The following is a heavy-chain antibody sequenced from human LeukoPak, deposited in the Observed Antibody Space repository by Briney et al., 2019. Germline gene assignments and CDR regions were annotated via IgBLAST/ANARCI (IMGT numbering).Heavy chain of an antibody. Sequence: GGSLRLSCAASGFTFSSYGMHWVRQAPGKGLEWAAVIWYDGSNKYYADSVKGRFTISRDNSKNSLYLQMNSLRAEDTAVFYCARDQYDTWSRRGNFDSWGQGTLVIVSS. CDR1: GFTFSSYG. D-gene: IGHD3-3*01. V-gene: IGHV3-33*01. CDR2: IWYDGSNK. J-gene: IGHJ4*02. CDR3: ARDQYDTWSRRGNFDS.